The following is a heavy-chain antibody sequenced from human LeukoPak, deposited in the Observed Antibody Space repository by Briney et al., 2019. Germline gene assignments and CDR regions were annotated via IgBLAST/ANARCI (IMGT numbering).Heavy chain of an antibody. D-gene: IGHD3-9*01. Sequence: GGSLRLSCAASGFTFSSYDMHWVRQATGKGLEWVSAIGTAGDTYYPGSVKGRFTISRDNAKNSLYLQMNSLRAEDTAVYYCARAGDILTGYQGEDYWGQGTLVTVSS. CDR2: IGTAGDT. CDR3: ARAGDILTGYQGEDY. J-gene: IGHJ4*02. CDR1: GFTFSSYD. V-gene: IGHV3-13*01.